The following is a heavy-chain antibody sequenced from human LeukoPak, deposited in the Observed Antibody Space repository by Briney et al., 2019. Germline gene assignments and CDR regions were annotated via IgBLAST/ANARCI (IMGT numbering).Heavy chain of an antibody. CDR2: IYYSGST. J-gene: IGHJ4*02. CDR3: ARKVLPYSSSWYSGY. Sequence: SETLSLTCTVSGGSISSYYWSWIRQPPGKGLEWIGYIYYSGSTNYNPSLKSRVTISVDTSKNQFSLKLSSVTAADTAVYYCARKVLPYSSSWYSGYWGQGTLVTVSS. D-gene: IGHD6-13*01. CDR1: GGSISSYY. V-gene: IGHV4-59*01.